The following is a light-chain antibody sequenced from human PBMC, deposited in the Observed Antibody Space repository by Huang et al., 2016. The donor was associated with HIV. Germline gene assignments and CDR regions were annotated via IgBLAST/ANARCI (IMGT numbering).Light chain of an antibody. CDR1: QSVSSD. CDR2: DTS. J-gene: IGKJ1*01. V-gene: IGKV3-11*01. CDR3: QQRSNWPPWT. Sequence: LTQSPATLYLSPGERATLSCRASQSVSSDLAWYQQKPGQAPRLLIYDTSSRATGLPARFSGSGSGTDFTLTISSLEPEDFAVYYCQQRSNWPPWTFGQGTKVEIK.